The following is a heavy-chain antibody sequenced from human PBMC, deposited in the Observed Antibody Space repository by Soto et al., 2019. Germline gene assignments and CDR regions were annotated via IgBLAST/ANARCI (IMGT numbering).Heavy chain of an antibody. V-gene: IGHV1-69*13. Sequence: SVKVSCKASGGTFSSYAISWVRQAPGQRLEWMGGIIPIFGPADYAQKFQGRVTITADESTSTAYMELSSLRSEDTAVYYCARGLGPFQLELASPFDYWGQGTLVTVSS. D-gene: IGHD1-7*01. CDR3: ARGLGPFQLELASPFDY. CDR1: GGTFSSYA. CDR2: IIPIFGPA. J-gene: IGHJ4*02.